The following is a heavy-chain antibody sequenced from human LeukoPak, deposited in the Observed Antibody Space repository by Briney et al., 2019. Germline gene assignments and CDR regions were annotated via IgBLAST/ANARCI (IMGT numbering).Heavy chain of an antibody. CDR1: GFTFDDYA. J-gene: IGHJ6*02. D-gene: IGHD6-19*01. Sequence: PGRSLRLSCAASGFTFDDYAMHWVRQAPGKGLEWVSGISWNSGSIGYADSVKGRFTISRDNAKNSLYLQMNSLRAEDTALYYCAKDIGSGWFYGMDVWGQGTTVTVS. CDR2: ISWNSGSI. CDR3: AKDIGSGWFYGMDV. V-gene: IGHV3-9*01.